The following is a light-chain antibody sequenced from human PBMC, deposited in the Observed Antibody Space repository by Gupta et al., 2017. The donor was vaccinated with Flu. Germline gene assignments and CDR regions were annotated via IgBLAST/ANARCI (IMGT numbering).Light chain of an antibody. CDR1: SSDVGGYND. CDR3: SSYTSSNTRV. CDR2: DVR. V-gene: IGLV2-14*04. Sequence: SITISCTGSSSDVGGYNDVSCHQQHPATPPKLMYYDVRNRPSGASNRCAGTYAGTTAFLTSSGHEADDDAYYYCSSYTSSNTRVFGGGTKLTVL. J-gene: IGLJ2*01.